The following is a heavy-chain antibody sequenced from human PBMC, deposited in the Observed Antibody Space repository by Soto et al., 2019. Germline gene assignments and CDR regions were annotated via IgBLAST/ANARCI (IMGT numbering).Heavy chain of an antibody. D-gene: IGHD6-13*01. CDR2: ISGSGGST. CDR3: AKGRDPAAGRSWVIDY. V-gene: IGHV3-23*01. Sequence: GGSLRLSCAASGFTFSSYAMSWVRQAPGKGLEWVSAISGSGGSTYYADSVKGRFTISRDNSKNTLYLQMNSLRAEDTAVYYCAKGRDPAAGRSWVIDYWGQGTLVTVSS. CDR1: GFTFSSYA. J-gene: IGHJ4*02.